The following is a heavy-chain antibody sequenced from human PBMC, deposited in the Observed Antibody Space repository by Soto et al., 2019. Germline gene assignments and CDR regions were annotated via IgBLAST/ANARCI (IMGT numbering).Heavy chain of an antibody. J-gene: IGHJ4*02. CDR1: GYTFTGYY. D-gene: IGHD3-3*01. CDR2: INPNSGGT. CDR3: ARDDDFWSGYYGY. Sequence: ASVKVSFKASGYTFTGYYMHWVRQAPGQGLEWMGWINPNSGGTNYAQKFQGRVTMTRDTSISTAYMELSRLRSDDTAVYYCARDDDFWSGYYGYWGQGTLVTVSS. V-gene: IGHV1-2*02.